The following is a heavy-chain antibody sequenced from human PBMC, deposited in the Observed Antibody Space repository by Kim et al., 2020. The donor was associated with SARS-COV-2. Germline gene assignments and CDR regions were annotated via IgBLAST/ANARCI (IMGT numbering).Heavy chain of an antibody. Sequence: NEYYTESVKGRFTISRDNSKNTVDLQVDSLRDEEGAVYYCARDGGSRAFASWGQGTMVIVSA. CDR2: NE. J-gene: IGHJ3*02. D-gene: IGHD3-16*01. CDR3: ARDGGSRAFAS. V-gene: IGHV3-30*07.